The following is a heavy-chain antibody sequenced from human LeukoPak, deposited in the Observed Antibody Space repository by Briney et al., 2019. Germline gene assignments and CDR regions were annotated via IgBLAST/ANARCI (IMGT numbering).Heavy chain of an antibody. V-gene: IGHV3-11*01. CDR3: ARELGIHYYDSQWDY. CDR2: ISSSGSTI. J-gene: IGHJ4*02. D-gene: IGHD3-22*01. Sequence: PGGCLRLSCAASGYTFSDYYMSWIRQAPGKGLEWVSYISSSGSTIYYADSVKGRFTISRDNAKNSLYLQMNSLRAEDTAVYYCARELGIHYYDSQWDYWGQGTLVTVSS. CDR1: GYTFSDYY.